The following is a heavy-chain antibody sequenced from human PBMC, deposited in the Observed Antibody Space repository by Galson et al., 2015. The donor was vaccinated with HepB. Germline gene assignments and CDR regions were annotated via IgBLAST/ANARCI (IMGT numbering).Heavy chain of an antibody. CDR1: GFTFSSYG. D-gene: IGHD2-2*01. CDR3: AKRDSYCSSTSCYGGRGYYYYGMDV. Sequence: SLRLSCAASGFTFSSYGMHWVRQAPGQGLEWVAGISYDGSNKYYADSVKGRFTISRDNSKNTLYLQMNSLRAEDTAVYYCAKRDSYCSSTSCYGGRGYYYYGMDVWGKGTTVTVSS. CDR2: ISYDGSNK. J-gene: IGHJ6*04. V-gene: IGHV3-30*18.